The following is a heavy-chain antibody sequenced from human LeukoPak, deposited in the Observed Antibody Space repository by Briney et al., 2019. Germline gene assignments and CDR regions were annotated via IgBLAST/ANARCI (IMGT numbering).Heavy chain of an antibody. CDR3: ARVGGSYGWFDP. CDR2: MNPNSGNT. V-gene: IGHV1-8*02. CDR1: GGTFSSYA. J-gene: IGHJ5*02. D-gene: IGHD1-26*01. Sequence: ASVKVSCKASGGTFSSYAISWVRQATGQGLEWMGWMNPNSGNTGYAQKFQGRVTMTRNTSISTAYMELSSLRSEDTAVYYCARVGGSYGWFDPWGQGTLVPVSS.